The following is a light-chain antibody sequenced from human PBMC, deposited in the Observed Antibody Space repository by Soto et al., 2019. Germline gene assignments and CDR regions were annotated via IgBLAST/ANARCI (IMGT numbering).Light chain of an antibody. Sequence: QSALTQPASVSGSPGQSITISCTGTSSDVGSYNLVSWYQQHPGKAPKLMIYEVSKRPSGVSNRFSGSKCGNTASLTISGLQAEDEADDYCCSYARSSTFVVFGGGTKLTVL. CDR1: SSDVGSYNL. J-gene: IGLJ2*01. CDR2: EVS. CDR3: CSYARSSTFVV. V-gene: IGLV2-23*02.